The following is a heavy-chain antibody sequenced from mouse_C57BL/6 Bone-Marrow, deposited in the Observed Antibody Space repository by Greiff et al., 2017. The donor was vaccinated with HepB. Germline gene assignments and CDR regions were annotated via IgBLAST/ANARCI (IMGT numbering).Heavy chain of an antibody. CDR2: ISNLAYSI. Sequence: EVHLVESGGGLVQPGGSLKLSCAASGFTFSDYGMAWVRQAPRKGPEWVAFISNLAYSIYYADTVTGRFTISRENAKNTLYLEMSSLRSEDTAMYYCARQRRGGAMDYWGQGTSVTVSS. CDR1: GFTFSDYG. J-gene: IGHJ4*01. V-gene: IGHV5-15*01. D-gene: IGHD1-2*01. CDR3: ARQRRGGAMDY.